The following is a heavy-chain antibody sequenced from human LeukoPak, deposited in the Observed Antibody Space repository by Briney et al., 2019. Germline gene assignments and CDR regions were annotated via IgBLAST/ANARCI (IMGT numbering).Heavy chain of an antibody. Sequence: GGSLRLSCAASGFTFSSNWMSWVRQTPGKGLEWVANIKQDGSEKYYVDSVKGRFTISRDNPKNSLYLQMNSLRAEDTAVYYCARETYVYYYYYMDVWGKGTTVTVSS. CDR3: ARETYVYYYYYMDV. J-gene: IGHJ6*03. V-gene: IGHV3-7*01. CDR1: GFTFSSNW. D-gene: IGHD3-16*01. CDR2: IKQDGSEK.